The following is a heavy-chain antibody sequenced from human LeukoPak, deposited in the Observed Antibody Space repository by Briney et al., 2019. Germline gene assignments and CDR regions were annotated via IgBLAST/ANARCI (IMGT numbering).Heavy chain of an antibody. CDR2: INPNSGGT. V-gene: IGHV1-2*06. CDR3: ARANTPYYYDGSGSPWGY. Sequence: ASVKVSCKASGYTFTGYYMHWVRQAPGQGLEWMGRINPNSGGTNYAQKFQGRVTMTRDTSISTAYMELSRLRSDDTAVYYCARANTPYYYDGSGSPWGYWGQGTLVTVSS. D-gene: IGHD3-22*01. J-gene: IGHJ4*02. CDR1: GYTFTGYY.